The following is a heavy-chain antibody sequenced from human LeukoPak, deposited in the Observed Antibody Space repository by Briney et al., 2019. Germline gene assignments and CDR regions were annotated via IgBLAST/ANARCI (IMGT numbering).Heavy chain of an antibody. V-gene: IGHV4-31*03. Sequence: SETLSLTCTVSGGSISRGTFFWTWIRQHPGKGLEWIAYVHHSGVTYPNPSLQSRITIPVETSKNQFSLKLSSVTAADTAVYYCARLNPSSALSYYLDSWGRGTLVTVSS. J-gene: IGHJ4*02. CDR2: VHHSGVT. CDR3: ARLNPSSALSYYLDS. CDR1: GGSISRGTFF.